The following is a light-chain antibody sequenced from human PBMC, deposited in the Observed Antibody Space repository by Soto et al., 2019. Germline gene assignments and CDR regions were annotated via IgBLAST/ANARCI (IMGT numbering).Light chain of an antibody. CDR3: QQSYSTPLT. CDR2: AAS. V-gene: IGKV1-39*01. CDR1: RNINTY. Sequence: DIQMAQSPSSLSASVGDTITITCRASRNINTYLNWYQQKPGKAPKLLIYAASSLQSGVPSRFSGSGSGTDFTLTISSLQPEDFATYYCQQSYSTPLTFGGGTKVDIK. J-gene: IGKJ4*01.